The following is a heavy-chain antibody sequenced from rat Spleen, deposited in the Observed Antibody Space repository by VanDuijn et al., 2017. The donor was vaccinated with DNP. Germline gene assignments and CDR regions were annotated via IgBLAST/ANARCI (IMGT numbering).Heavy chain of an antibody. V-gene: IGHV5-7*01. D-gene: IGHD5-1*01. Sequence: EVQLVESGGGLVQPGRSLKLSCAASGFTFSDYSMAWVRQAPKKGLEWVATIVYDGSSSFYGDSVTGRFTISRDNAKNTLYLQMDSLRSEDTATYYCKLGGAYWGQGVMVTVSS. CDR1: GFTFSDYS. CDR3: KLGGAY. CDR2: IVYDGSSS. J-gene: IGHJ2*01.